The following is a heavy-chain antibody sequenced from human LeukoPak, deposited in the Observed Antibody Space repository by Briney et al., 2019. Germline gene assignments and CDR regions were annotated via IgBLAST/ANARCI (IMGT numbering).Heavy chain of an antibody. CDR3: ARDLGGSTGAPWYYFDY. D-gene: IGHD2-2*01. CDR1: GYTSTDYY. V-gene: IGHV1-2*02. J-gene: IGHJ4*01. Sequence: GASVKVSCKASGYTSTDYYFHWVRQVPGQGLECMGWINPNTGGTNYPQKFQGRVTMTRDTSISTAYMELTSLRSDDTAVYYCARDLGGSTGAPWYYFDYWGQGTLVTVSS. CDR2: INPNTGGT.